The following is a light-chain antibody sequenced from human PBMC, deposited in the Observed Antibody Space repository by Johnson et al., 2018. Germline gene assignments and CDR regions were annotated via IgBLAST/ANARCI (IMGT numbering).Light chain of an antibody. CDR3: GTWDSSPDAANV. Sequence: QSVLTQPPSVSAAPGQKVTISCSGSSSNIGNNYVSWYQQLPGTAPKLLIYENNKRPSGIPDRFSGSKSGTSDTLGRNGLKTGDEADYYCGTWDSSPDAANVFGTGTKVTVL. CDR1: SSNIGNNY. J-gene: IGLJ1*01. V-gene: IGLV1-51*02. CDR2: ENN.